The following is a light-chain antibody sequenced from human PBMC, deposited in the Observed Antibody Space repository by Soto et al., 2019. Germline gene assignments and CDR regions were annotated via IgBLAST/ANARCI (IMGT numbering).Light chain of an antibody. V-gene: IGKV3-15*01. Sequence: EIVMTQSPVTLSVSPGDRATLSCRASQSVNSNLAWYQQKPGQTPKLLIYVASTRATGIPARFSGRGSGTEFTLTNSSLQSEDGAVCDCQQDNVWPLTFGGGTKVEFK. CDR3: QQDNVWPLT. J-gene: IGKJ4*01. CDR2: VAS. CDR1: QSVNSN.